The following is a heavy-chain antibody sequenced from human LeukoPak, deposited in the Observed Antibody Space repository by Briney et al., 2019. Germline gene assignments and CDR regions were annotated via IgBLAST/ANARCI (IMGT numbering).Heavy chain of an antibody. CDR3: AKDYDFWSGLYYYYYMDV. CDR2: ISAYNGNT. V-gene: IGHV1-18*01. D-gene: IGHD3-3*01. CDR1: GYTFTSYG. Sequence: ASVKVSCKASGYTFTSYGISWVRQAPGQGLEWMGWISAYNGNTNYAQKFQGRVTMTRDTSISTAYMELSRLRSDDTAVYYCAKDYDFWSGLYYYYYMDVWGKGTTVTVSS. J-gene: IGHJ6*03.